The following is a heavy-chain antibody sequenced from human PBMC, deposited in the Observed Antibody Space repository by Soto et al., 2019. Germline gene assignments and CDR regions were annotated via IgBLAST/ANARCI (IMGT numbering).Heavy chain of an antibody. D-gene: IGHD2-8*01. CDR2: INHSGST. V-gene: IGHV4-34*01. J-gene: IGHJ5*02. CDR3: ARDNGGGYNNWFDP. CDR1: GGSFSGYY. Sequence: SETLSLTCTVYGGSFSGYYWSWIRQPPGKGLEWIGEINHSGSTNYNPSLKSRVTISVDTSKNQFSLKLSSMTAADTAVYYCARDNGGGYNNWFDPWGQGTLVTVSS.